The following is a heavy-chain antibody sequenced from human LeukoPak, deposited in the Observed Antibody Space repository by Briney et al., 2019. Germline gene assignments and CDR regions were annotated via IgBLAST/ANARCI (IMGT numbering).Heavy chain of an antibody. CDR3: ARLRPGNYFDY. V-gene: IGHV1-69*04. CDR1: GGTFSSYA. J-gene: IGHJ4*02. Sequence: SVKVSCKASGGTFSSYAISWVRQAPGPGLEWMGRIIPILGIANYAQKFQGRVTITADKSTSTAYMELSSLRSEDTAVYYCARLRPGNYFDYWGQGTLVTVSS. CDR2: IIPILGIA.